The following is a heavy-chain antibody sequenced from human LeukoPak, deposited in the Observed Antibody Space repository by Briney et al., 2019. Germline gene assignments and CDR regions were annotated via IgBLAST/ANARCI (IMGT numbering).Heavy chain of an antibody. Sequence: GGSLRLSCTASGFTFSSYEMNWVRQAPGKGLEWVSYISSSGSTIYYADSVKGRFTISRDNAKNSLYLQMNSLRAEDTAVYYCARDYWDYFDYWGQGTLVTVSS. V-gene: IGHV3-48*03. CDR1: GFTFSSYE. CDR2: ISSSGSTI. CDR3: ARDYWDYFDY. J-gene: IGHJ4*02. D-gene: IGHD2-15*01.